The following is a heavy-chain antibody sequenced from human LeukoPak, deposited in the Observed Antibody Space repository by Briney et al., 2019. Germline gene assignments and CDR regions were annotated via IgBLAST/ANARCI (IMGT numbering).Heavy chain of an antibody. CDR2: ISWNSDSI. CDR1: GFTFDDYA. D-gene: IGHD3-22*01. CDR3: ARVVSYYYDSSGYGWFDY. J-gene: IGHJ4*02. V-gene: IGHV3-9*01. Sequence: GRSLRLSCAASGFTFDDYAMHWVRQVPGKGLEWVSGISWNSDSIGYADSVKGRFTISRDNAKNSLYLQMNSLRAEDTAVYYCARVVSYYYDSSGYGWFDYWGQGTLVTVSS.